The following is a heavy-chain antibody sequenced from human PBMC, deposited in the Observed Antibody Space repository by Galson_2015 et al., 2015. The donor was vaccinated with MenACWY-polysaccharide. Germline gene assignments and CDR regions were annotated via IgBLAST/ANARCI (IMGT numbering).Heavy chain of an antibody. CDR2: MNPNSANT. V-gene: IGHV1-8*01. J-gene: IGHJ4*02. CDR3: ARGPLDTAGAATVAVFPDY. D-gene: IGHD5-18*01. Sequence: SVKVSCKASGYTFTSYDINWVRQAPGQGLEWMGWMNPNSANTGYAQKFQGRVTMTRNTYISTAYVELSSLTSEDTAVYYCARGPLDTAGAATVAVFPDYWGQGILVTVAS. CDR1: GYTFTSYD.